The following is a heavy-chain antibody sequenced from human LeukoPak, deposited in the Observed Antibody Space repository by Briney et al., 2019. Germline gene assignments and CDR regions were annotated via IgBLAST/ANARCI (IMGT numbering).Heavy chain of an antibody. CDR3: ARFVRGSGSFDY. D-gene: IGHD3-10*01. Sequence: GASVKVSCKASGYTFTSYAMHWVRQAPGQRLEWMGWINAGNGNTKYSQKFQGRVTITRDTSASTAYMELSSLRSEDTAVYYCARFVRGSGSFDYWGQGTLVTVSS. CDR2: INAGNGNT. CDR1: GYTFTSYA. J-gene: IGHJ4*02. V-gene: IGHV1-3*01.